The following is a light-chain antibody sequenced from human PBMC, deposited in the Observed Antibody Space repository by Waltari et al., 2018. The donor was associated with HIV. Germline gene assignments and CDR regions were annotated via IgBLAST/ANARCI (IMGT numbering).Light chain of an antibody. V-gene: IGLV1-44*01. J-gene: IGLJ2*01. Sequence: QSPLTQTPSMSGAPGQRVNISCSGGPSHIGSNSVNWYRQLPGTAPKLLIDSNDQRPSSVPVRFSGSKSATSAFLVISGLQSDDEADYYCATWDDTMSVVFGGGTRLTVL. CDR1: PSHIGSNS. CDR2: SND. CDR3: ATWDDTMSVV.